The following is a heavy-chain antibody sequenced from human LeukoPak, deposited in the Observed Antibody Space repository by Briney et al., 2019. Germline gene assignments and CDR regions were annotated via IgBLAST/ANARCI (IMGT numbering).Heavy chain of an antibody. CDR1: GFTFSSYA. J-gene: IGHJ3*02. CDR3: ARAGLDRIPNAFDI. V-gene: IGHV3-23*01. D-gene: IGHD3/OR15-3a*01. Sequence: GGSLRLSCAASGFTFSSYAMTWVRRAPGKGLEWVSVISGSGTNTDYADSVKGRFTISRDNSKNTLYLQMNSLRAEDTAVYYCARAGLDRIPNAFDIWGQGTMVTVSS. CDR2: ISGSGTNT.